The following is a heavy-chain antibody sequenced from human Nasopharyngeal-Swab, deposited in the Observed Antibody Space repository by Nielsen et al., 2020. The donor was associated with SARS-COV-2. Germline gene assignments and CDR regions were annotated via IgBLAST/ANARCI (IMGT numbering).Heavy chain of an antibody. Sequence: WVRQAPGQGLEWMGWISAYNGNTNYAQKLQGRVTMTTDTSTSTVYMELSSLRSEDAAVYYCARDPKAGSFDPWGQGTLVTVSS. D-gene: IGHD6-13*01. V-gene: IGHV1-18*01. CDR3: ARDPKAGSFDP. J-gene: IGHJ5*02. CDR2: ISAYNGNT.